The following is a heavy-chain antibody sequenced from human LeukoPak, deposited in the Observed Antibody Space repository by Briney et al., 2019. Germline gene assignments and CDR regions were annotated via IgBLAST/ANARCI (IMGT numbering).Heavy chain of an antibody. CDR2: ISSSSKYI. Sequence: SGGSLRLSCAASGFIFSAYAMHWVRQAPGRGLEWVSSISSSSKYIYYADSVKGRFTISRDDAKNSLSLQMNSLRAEDTAVYYCARDLDVVVVPASWFYPWGQGTLVTVSS. J-gene: IGHJ5*02. D-gene: IGHD2-2*03. V-gene: IGHV3-21*01. CDR1: GFIFSAYA. CDR3: ARDLDVVVVPASWFYP.